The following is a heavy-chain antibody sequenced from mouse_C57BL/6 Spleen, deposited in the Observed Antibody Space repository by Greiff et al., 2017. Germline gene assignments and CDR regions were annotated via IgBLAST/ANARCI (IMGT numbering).Heavy chain of an antibody. D-gene: IGHD3-3*01. CDR2: IYPGDGDT. J-gene: IGHJ4*01. CDR3: ARGLPKYAMDY. CDR1: GYAFSSSW. Sequence: VKLMESGPELVKPGASVKISCKASGYAFSSSWMNWVKQRPGKGLEWIGRIYPGDGDTNYNGKFKGKATLTADKSSSTAYMQLSSLTSEDSAVYFCARGLPKYAMDYWGQGTSVTVSS. V-gene: IGHV1-82*01.